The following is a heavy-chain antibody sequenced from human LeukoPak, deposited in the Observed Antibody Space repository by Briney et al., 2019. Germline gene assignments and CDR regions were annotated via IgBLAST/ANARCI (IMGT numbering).Heavy chain of an antibody. Sequence: SETLSLTCAVYGGSFSGYYWSWIRQPPGKGLEWIGEINHSGSTDYNPSLKSRLTISVDTSKNQFSLKMSSVTAADTAVYYCARGDGMDGYKGRLDYWGQGTLVTVSS. J-gene: IGHJ4*02. CDR1: GGSFSGYY. V-gene: IGHV4-34*01. CDR3: ARGDGMDGYKGRLDY. CDR2: INHSGST. D-gene: IGHD5-24*01.